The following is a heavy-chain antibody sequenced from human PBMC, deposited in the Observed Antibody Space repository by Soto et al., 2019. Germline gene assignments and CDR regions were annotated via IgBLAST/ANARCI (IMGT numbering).Heavy chain of an antibody. CDR1: GFTFSSYS. CDR3: AGKSGYSYGYDYYYYYGMDV. J-gene: IGHJ6*02. CDR2: ISSSSSYI. Sequence: LRLSCAASGFTFSSYSMNRVRQAPGKGLEWVSSISSSSSYIYYADSVKGRFTISRDNAKNSLYLQMNSLRAEDTAVYYCAGKSGYSYGYDYYYYYGMDVWGQGTTVTVSS. D-gene: IGHD5-18*01. V-gene: IGHV3-21*01.